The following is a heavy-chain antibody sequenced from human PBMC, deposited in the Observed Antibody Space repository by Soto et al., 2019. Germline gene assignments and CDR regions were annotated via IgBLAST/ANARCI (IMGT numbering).Heavy chain of an antibody. CDR1: GFTFSSYA. V-gene: IGHV3-23*01. CDR2: ISGSGGST. D-gene: IGHD3-22*01. J-gene: IGHJ4*02. CDR3: AKDPPTNYYDSSGYSNYFDY. Sequence: GGSLRLSCAASGFTFSSYAMSWVRQAPGKGLEWVSAISGSGGSTYYADSVKGRFTISRDNSKNTLYLQMNSLRAEDTAVYYCAKDPPTNYYDSSGYSNYFDYWGQGTLVTVSS.